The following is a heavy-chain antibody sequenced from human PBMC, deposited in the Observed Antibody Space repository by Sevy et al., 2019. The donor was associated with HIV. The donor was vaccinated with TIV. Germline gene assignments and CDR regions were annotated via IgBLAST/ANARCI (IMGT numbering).Heavy chain of an antibody. CDR2: IDYSGST. Sequence: SETLSLTCTVSGGSISSSSYYWGWIRQPPGKGLEWIGSIDYSGSTYYNPSLKSRVTISVDTSKNQFSLKLSSVTAADTAVYYCARLGIAAPIDYWGQGTLVTVSS. V-gene: IGHV4-39*01. D-gene: IGHD6-13*01. CDR3: ARLGIAAPIDY. J-gene: IGHJ4*02. CDR1: GGSISSSSYY.